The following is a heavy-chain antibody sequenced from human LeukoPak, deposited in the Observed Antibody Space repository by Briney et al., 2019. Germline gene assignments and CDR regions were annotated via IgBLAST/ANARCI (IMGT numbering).Heavy chain of an antibody. D-gene: IGHD1-26*01. V-gene: IGHV3-23*01. CDR1: GFTFSSYG. Sequence: GGTLRLSCAASGFTFSSYGMSWVRQAPGKGLEWVSAISGSGGSTYYADSVKGQFTISSDNSKNTLYLQMNSLRAEDTAVYYCAKLVRWELGGYWGQGTLVTVSS. CDR2: ISGSGGST. CDR3: AKLVRWELGGY. J-gene: IGHJ4*02.